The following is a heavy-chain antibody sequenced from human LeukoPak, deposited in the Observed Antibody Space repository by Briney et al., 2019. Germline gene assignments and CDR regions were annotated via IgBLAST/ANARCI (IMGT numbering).Heavy chain of an antibody. Sequence: GGSLRLSCAASGFTFSSYSMNWVRQAPGKGLEWVSSISSSSSYIYYADSVKGRFTISRDNAKNSLYLQMNSLRAEDTAVYYCAKGDGYYDSSGYPYLYWGQGTLVTVSS. D-gene: IGHD3-22*01. V-gene: IGHV3-21*01. CDR1: GFTFSSYS. CDR3: AKGDGYYDSSGYPYLY. CDR2: ISSSSSYI. J-gene: IGHJ4*02.